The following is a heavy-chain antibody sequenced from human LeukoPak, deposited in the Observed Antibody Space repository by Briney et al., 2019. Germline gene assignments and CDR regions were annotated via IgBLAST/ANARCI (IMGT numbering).Heavy chain of an antibody. V-gene: IGHV3-48*03. CDR2: IISSSNNI. J-gene: IGHJ4*02. Sequence: PGGPLRLSCAASVFTFSSYEMNWVRQAPGKGLEWVSYIISSSNNIYYADSVKGRFTISRDNAKNSLYLQMNSLRDEVTAVFYCARAFDYWGQGTLVGVSS. CDR3: ARAFDY. CDR1: VFTFSSYE.